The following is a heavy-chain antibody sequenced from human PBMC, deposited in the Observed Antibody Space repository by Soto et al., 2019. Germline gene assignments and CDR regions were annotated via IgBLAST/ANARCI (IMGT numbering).Heavy chain of an antibody. V-gene: IGHV4-59*01. Sequence: SETLSLTCTVSGGSISSYYWSWIRQPPGKGLEWIGYIYYSGSTNYNPSLKSRVTISVDTSKNQFSLKLSSVTAADTAVYYCARDSIVVVPAAMRTQYYYYGMDVWGQGTTVTVSS. CDR3: ARDSIVVVPAAMRTQYYYYGMDV. CDR1: GGSISSYY. D-gene: IGHD2-2*01. J-gene: IGHJ6*02. CDR2: IYYSGST.